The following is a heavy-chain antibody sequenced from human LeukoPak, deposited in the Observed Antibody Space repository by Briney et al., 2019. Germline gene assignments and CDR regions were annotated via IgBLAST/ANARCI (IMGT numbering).Heavy chain of an antibody. V-gene: IGHV1-46*01. Sequence: GASVKVSCKASGYTFTSYYIHWVRQAPGQGLEWMGIINPSGDSTTYAQKFQGRVTMTRDASTSTVYMELSSLRSEDTAMYYCAREFAYYYDRSGYYRGNFDYWGQGTLVTVSS. CDR1: GYTFTSYY. J-gene: IGHJ4*02. D-gene: IGHD3-22*01. CDR2: INPSGDST. CDR3: AREFAYYYDRSGYYRGNFDY.